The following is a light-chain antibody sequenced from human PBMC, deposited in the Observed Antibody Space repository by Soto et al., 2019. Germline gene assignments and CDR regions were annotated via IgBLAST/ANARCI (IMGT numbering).Light chain of an antibody. CDR1: SSDVGGYDY. V-gene: IGLV2-8*01. CDR2: EVN. Sequence: SLLTQPPSASGSPGHSVTLSCTGTSSDVGGYDYVPWYQQHPGEAPKLMIYEVNKRRSGVPDRFSGSKSGNTASLTVSGLQTKDEADYYCGSYAGSSNVFGTGTKVTVL. CDR3: GSYAGSSNV. J-gene: IGLJ1*01.